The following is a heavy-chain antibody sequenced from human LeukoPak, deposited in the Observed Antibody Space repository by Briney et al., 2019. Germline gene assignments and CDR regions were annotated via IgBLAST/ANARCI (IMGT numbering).Heavy chain of an antibody. J-gene: IGHJ4*02. Sequence: GGSLRLSCAASGFTFSSYWMHWVRQAPGKGLEWVSAISYSGGTYYADSVKGRFTISRDNSKNTLYLQMNSLRAEDTAVYYCAKEGGSYDILTGYFDYWGQGTLVTVSS. D-gene: IGHD3-9*01. CDR3: AKEGGSYDILTGYFDY. V-gene: IGHV3-23*01. CDR2: ISYSGGT. CDR1: GFTFSSYW.